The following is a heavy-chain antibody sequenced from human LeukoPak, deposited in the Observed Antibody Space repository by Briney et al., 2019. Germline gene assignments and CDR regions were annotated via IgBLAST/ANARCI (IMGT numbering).Heavy chain of an antibody. J-gene: IGHJ3*02. CDR3: ARGIYGSGSHHDAFDI. Sequence: AGGSLRLSCAASGFTFSSYEMNWVRQAPGKGLEWVSYISSSGNTIYYADSVKGRFTISRDNAKNSLYLQMNSLRAEDTAVYYCARGIYGSGSHHDAFDIWGQGTMVTVSS. CDR1: GFTFSSYE. CDR2: ISSSGNTI. D-gene: IGHD3-10*01. V-gene: IGHV3-48*03.